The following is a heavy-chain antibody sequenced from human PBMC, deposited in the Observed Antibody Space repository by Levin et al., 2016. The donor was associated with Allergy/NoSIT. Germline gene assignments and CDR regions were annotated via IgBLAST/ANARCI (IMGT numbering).Heavy chain of an antibody. D-gene: IGHD1-26*01. CDR3: AREVGRHDYYYGMDV. V-gene: IGHV3-66*01. Sequence: WIRQPPGKGLEWVSALYSGGDTYYADSVKGRFTISRDNSKNTLYLQMNSLRAEDTAVYYCAREVGRHDYYYGMDVWGQGTTVTVSS. J-gene: IGHJ6*02. CDR2: LYSGGDT.